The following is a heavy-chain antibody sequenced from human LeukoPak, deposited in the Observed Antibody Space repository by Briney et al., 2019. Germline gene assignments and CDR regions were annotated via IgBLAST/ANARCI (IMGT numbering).Heavy chain of an antibody. CDR2: FDPDDGET. V-gene: IGHV1-24*01. CDR3: ATGVYYDTTRFDY. J-gene: IGHJ4*02. D-gene: IGHD3-22*01. CDR1: RYTLTELS. Sequence: ASVKVSCTVSRYTLTELSIHWVRQAPGTGLECMGGFDPDDGETFYAQKFQGRVTMTEDTSTDTAYMEQSSLRSEDTAVYYCATGVYYDTTRFDYWGQGTLVTVSS.